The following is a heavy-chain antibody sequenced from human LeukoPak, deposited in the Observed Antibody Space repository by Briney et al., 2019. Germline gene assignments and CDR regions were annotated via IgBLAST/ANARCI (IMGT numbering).Heavy chain of an antibody. CDR2: IRSKAYGGTT. D-gene: IGHD3-22*01. Sequence: SLRLSCAASGFTFTTYWMSWVRQAPGKGLEWVGFIRSKAYGGTTEYAASVKGRFTISRDDSKSIAYLQMNSLKTEDTAVYYCTRDTHYYDSSGPDYWGQGTLVTVSS. V-gene: IGHV3-49*04. CDR3: TRDTHYYDSSGPDY. CDR1: GFTFTTYW. J-gene: IGHJ4*02.